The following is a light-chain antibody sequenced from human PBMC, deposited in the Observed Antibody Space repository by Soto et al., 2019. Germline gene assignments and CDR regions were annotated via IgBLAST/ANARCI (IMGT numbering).Light chain of an antibody. J-gene: IGKJ1*01. Sequence: IVMTQSPATLSVSPGERATLSCRASQSVRNYLAWYQQRPGQAPRLLIFGASTRATDIPARFSGSGSGTEFTPTISSLQSEDFAVYYCQQYNNWPRTFGQGTKV. CDR1: QSVRNY. V-gene: IGKV3-15*01. CDR3: QQYNNWPRT. CDR2: GAS.